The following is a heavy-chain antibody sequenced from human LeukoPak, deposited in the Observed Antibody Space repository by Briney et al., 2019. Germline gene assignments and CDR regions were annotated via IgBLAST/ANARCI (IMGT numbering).Heavy chain of an antibody. CDR2: IRYDGSNK. D-gene: IGHD6-19*01. Sequence: GGSLRLSCAASGFTFSSYSMHWVRQAPGKGLEWVAFIRYDGSNKYYADSVKGRFTISRDNSKNTLYLQMNSLRAEDTAVYYCAKDSGSGWYPEYFQHWGQGTLVTVSS. J-gene: IGHJ1*01. V-gene: IGHV3-30*02. CDR1: GFTFSSYS. CDR3: AKDSGSGWYPEYFQH.